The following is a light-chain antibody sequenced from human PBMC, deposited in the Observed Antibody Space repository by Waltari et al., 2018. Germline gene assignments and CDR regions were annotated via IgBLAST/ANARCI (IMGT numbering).Light chain of an antibody. J-gene: IGKJ4*01. CDR1: QSVSSY. V-gene: IGKV3-11*01. CDR2: DAS. CDR3: QQRSNWPLT. Sequence: EIVLTQSPATLSLSPGERATLSCRASQSVSSYLAWYQQKTDQSPRLLIYDASNRASAIPAMFSVSWSGTDFTLTISSLEPEDFAVYYCQQRSNWPLTFGGGTKVEIK.